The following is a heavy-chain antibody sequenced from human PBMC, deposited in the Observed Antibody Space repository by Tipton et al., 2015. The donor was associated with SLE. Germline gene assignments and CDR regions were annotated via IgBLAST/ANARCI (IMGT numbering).Heavy chain of an antibody. Sequence: TLSLTCTVSSDSITSGGFYWTWIRQHPGKGLEWIGHIHSSGHTYYNLSLKGQVTISVDTSKSQFSLILSSVTAADTAVYYCARDHVDYSGSYWDWGQGTRVTVSS. V-gene: IGHV4-31*01. J-gene: IGHJ4*02. CDR3: ARDHVDYSGSYWD. CDR2: IHSSGHT. CDR1: SDSITSGGFY. D-gene: IGHD1-26*01.